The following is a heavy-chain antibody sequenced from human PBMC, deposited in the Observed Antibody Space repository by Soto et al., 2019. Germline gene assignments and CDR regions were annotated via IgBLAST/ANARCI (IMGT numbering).Heavy chain of an antibody. CDR3: AREAAYCGGDCYAGYFDY. D-gene: IGHD2-21*02. V-gene: IGHV3-30-3*01. CDR2: ISYDGSNK. J-gene: IGHJ4*02. Sequence: ESGGGVVQPGRSLRLSCAASGFTFSSYAMHWVRQAPGKGLEWVAVISYDGSNKYYADSVKGRFTISRDNSKNTLYLQMNSLRAEDTAVYYCAREAAYCGGDCYAGYFDYWGQGTLVTVSS. CDR1: GFTFSSYA.